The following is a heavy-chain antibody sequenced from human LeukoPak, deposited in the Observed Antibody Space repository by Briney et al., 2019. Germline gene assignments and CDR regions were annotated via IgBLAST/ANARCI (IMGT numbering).Heavy chain of an antibody. D-gene: IGHD2-15*01. V-gene: IGHV1-46*03. CDR2: INPSGGST. J-gene: IGHJ3*02. Sequence: ASVKVSCKASGYTFTSYYMHWVRQPPGQGLEWMGIINPSGGSTSYAQKFQGRVTMTRDTSTSTVYMELSSLGSEDTAVYYCAREGGYCSGGSCSGSAFDIWGQGTMVTVSS. CDR1: GYTFTSYY. CDR3: AREGGYCSGGSCSGSAFDI.